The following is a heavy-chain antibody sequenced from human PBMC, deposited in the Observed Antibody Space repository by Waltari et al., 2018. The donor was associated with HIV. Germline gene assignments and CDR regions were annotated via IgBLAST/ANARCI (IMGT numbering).Heavy chain of an antibody. CDR3: ARDQQAYKGDNGRDV. CDR2: STPSNSKI. V-gene: IGHV1-46*01. CDR1: GYTFISYY. Sequence: QVQLVQSGAEVKKPGASVILSCKASGYTFISYYIHWAPPAPGQGLEWMGISTPSNSKITYAPKYQGRVSMTRYTSTQTVYMNLSSLRSDDTATYYCARDQQAYKGDNGRDVWRLGTTVTVSS. J-gene: IGHJ6*02. D-gene: IGHD1-1*01.